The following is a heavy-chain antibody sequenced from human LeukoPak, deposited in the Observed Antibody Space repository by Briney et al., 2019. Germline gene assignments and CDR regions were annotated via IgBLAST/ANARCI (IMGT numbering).Heavy chain of an antibody. CDR3: AKDGAWLRFDD. CDR1: GFTFSSYA. J-gene: IGHJ4*02. Sequence: GGSLRLSCAASGFTFSSYAMNWVRQAPGKGLEWVSGISPGGGPTYYADSVKGRFTISRDDSKNTLYLQMNNLRAEDTAVYYCAKDGAWLRFDDWGQGILVTVSS. CDR2: ISPGGGPT. D-gene: IGHD5-12*01. V-gene: IGHV3-23*01.